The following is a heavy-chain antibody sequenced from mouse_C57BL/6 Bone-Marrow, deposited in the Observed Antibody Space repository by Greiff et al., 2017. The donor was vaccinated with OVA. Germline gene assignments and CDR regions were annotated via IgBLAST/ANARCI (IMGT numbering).Heavy chain of an antibody. CDR3: ARPLLYYGSSPFAY. J-gene: IGHJ3*01. V-gene: IGHV5-6*01. Sequence: EVKLVESGGDLVKPGGSLKLSCAASGFTFSSYGMSWVRQTPDKRLEWVATISSGGSYTYYPDSVKGRFTISRDNAKNTLYLQMSSLKSEDTAMYYCARPLLYYGSSPFAYWGQGTLVTVSA. D-gene: IGHD1-1*01. CDR1: GFTFSSYG. CDR2: ISSGGSYT.